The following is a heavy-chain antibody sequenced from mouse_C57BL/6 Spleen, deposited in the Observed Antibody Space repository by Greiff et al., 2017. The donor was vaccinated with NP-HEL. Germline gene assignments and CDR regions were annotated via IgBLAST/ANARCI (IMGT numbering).Heavy chain of an antibody. Sequence: EVKVVESGPELVKPGASVKISCKASGYSFTGYYMHWVKQSHGNILDWIGYIYPYNGVSSYNQKFKGKATLTVDKSSSTAYMELRSLTSEDSAVYYCARYYDYGGGYYFDYWGQGTTLTVSS. CDR2: IYPYNGVS. CDR1: GYSFTGYY. V-gene: IGHV1-31*01. J-gene: IGHJ2*01. CDR3: ARYYDYGGGYYFDY. D-gene: IGHD2-4*01.